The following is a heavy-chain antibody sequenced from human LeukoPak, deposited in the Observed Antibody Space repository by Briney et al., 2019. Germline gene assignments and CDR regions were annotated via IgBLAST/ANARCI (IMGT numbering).Heavy chain of an antibody. V-gene: IGHV1-18*04. CDR1: GYTFNSFG. Sequence: ASVRVSCKASGYTFNSFGINWMRQAPGQGLEWMGWINGYGGHAKYAQKFLGRVSLTTDTSTSTAYMELRSLTSDDTAVYFCARPRRRYYYYGMDVWAKGPRSPSP. J-gene: IGHJ6*02. CDR2: INGYGGHA. CDR3: ARPRRRYYYYGMDV.